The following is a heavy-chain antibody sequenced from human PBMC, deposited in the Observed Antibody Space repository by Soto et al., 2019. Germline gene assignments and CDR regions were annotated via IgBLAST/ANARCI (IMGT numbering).Heavy chain of an antibody. V-gene: IGHV3-21*01. CDR3: ARGLVATTPTDY. Sequence: ESGGGLVKPGGSLRLSCAASGFTFSSYSMNWVRQAPGKGLEWVSSISSSSSYIYYADSVKGRFTISRDNAKNSLYLQMNSLRAEDTAVYYCARGLVATTPTDYWGQGTLVTVSS. D-gene: IGHD5-12*01. CDR2: ISSSSSYI. CDR1: GFTFSSYS. J-gene: IGHJ4*02.